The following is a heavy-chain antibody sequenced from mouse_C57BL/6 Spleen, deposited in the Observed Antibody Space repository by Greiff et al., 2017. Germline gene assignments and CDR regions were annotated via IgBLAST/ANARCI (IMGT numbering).Heavy chain of an antibody. CDR3: ARDYYGKGYAMDY. CDR2: IYPGDGDT. D-gene: IGHD1-1*01. V-gene: IGHV1-80*01. J-gene: IGHJ4*01. CDR1: GYAFSSYW. Sequence: VQLQQSGAELVKPGASVKLSCKASGYAFSSYWMNWVKQRPGKGLEWIGQIYPGDGDTNYNGKFKGKATLTADKSSSTAYMQLSSLTSEDSAVYFCARDYYGKGYAMDYWGQGTSVTVSS.